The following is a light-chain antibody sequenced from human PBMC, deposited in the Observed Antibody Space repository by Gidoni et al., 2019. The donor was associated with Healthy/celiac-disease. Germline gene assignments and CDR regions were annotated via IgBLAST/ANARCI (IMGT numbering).Light chain of an antibody. J-gene: IGKJ4*01. V-gene: IGKV3-11*01. Sequence: EIVLTQSPATLSLSPGERATLSCRSRQSVSSYLAWYQQKPGQAPRLLIYDASNSATGIPARFSGSGSGTDFTLTISSLEPEDFAVYYCQQRSNWPLTFGGGTKVEIK. CDR3: QQRSNWPLT. CDR1: QSVSSY. CDR2: DAS.